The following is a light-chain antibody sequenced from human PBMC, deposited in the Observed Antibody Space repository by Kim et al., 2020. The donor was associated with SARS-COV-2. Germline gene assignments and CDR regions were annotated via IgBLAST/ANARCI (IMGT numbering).Light chain of an antibody. J-gene: IGKJ1*01. CDR3: QQYNTYSPT. V-gene: IGKV1-5*03. CDR1: QSIATS. CDR2: DGT. Sequence: DIQMTQSPSSVSASVGDTVTITCRASQSIATSLAWYHQKPGRAPQLLIFDGTNLHNEVPSRFSGTGSGTEFTLTISGLQPGDFGTYYCQQYNTYSPTFGQGTKVDIK.